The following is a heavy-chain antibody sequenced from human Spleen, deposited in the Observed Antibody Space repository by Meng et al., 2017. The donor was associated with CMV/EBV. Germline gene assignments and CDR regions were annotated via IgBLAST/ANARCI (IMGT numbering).Heavy chain of an antibody. D-gene: IGHD3-3*01. V-gene: IGHV2-5*01. CDR3: PRVSGFLEWTPDYYYCMDV. J-gene: IGHJ6*02. Sequence: SGPTLVKPTQTLTLTCTFSGFSLTTSGVGVGWIRQSPGKALEWLALIYWNDDERYSPALKSRLTVTMDTSENQVVLTMTNMDPVDTATYYCPRVSGFLEWTPDYYYCMDVWGQGTTVTVSS. CDR1: GFSLTTSGVG. CDR2: IYWNDDE.